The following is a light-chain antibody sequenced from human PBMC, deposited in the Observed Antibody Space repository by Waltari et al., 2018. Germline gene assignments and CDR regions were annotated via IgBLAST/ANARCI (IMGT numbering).Light chain of an antibody. CDR1: QSVSSN. CDR2: GAS. V-gene: IGKV3-15*01. CDR3: QQYDSWLLYT. J-gene: IGKJ2*01. Sequence: EIVMTQSPATLSVSPWERVTLSCRASQSVSSNLAWYQQKRGQAPRLLIYGASTRVTGIPARFSGSGSGTEFTLTISSLQSEDFAVYFCQQYDSWLLYTFGQGTNLEIK.